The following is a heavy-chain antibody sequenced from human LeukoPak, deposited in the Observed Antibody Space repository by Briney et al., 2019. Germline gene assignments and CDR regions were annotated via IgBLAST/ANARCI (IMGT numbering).Heavy chain of an antibody. J-gene: IGHJ4*02. CDR3: ARRTYASGWYAGY. CDR1: GYSFTSYW. D-gene: IGHD6-19*01. Sequence: GESLKISCKASGYSFTSYWIAWVRQMPGKGLEWMGIIYPGDSDTSYSPSFQGQVTISADKSIDTAYLQWSSLEVSDTAVYYCARRTYASGWYAGYWGQGTLVTVSS. V-gene: IGHV5-51*01. CDR2: IYPGDSDT.